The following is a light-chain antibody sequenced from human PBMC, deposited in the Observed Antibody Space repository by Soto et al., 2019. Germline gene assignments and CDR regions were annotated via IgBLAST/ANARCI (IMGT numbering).Light chain of an antibody. Sequence: EIVLTQSPATLSLSPGERATLSCRASQSVSSYLAWYQQKPGQAPRRLIYDASNRATGIPARFSGSGSGTDFTLTINSLEPEDSAVYSCQQRSNWPSITFGQGTRLEIK. CDR2: DAS. CDR1: QSVSSY. J-gene: IGKJ5*01. V-gene: IGKV3-11*01. CDR3: QQRSNWPSIT.